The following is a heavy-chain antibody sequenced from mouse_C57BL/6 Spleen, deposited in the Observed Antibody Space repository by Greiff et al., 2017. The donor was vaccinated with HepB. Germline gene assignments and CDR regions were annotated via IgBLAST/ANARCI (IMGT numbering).Heavy chain of an antibody. V-gene: IGHV1-54*01. CDR2: INPGSGGT. J-gene: IGHJ4*01. Sequence: QVQLQQSGAELVRPGTSVKVSCKASGYAFTNYLIEWVKQRPGQGLEWIGVINPGSGGTNYNEKFKGKATLTADKSSSTAYMQLSSLTSEDSAVYFCARSHAQYDSYAMDYWGQGTSVTVSS. CDR3: ARSHAQYDSYAMDY. CDR1: GYAFTNYL.